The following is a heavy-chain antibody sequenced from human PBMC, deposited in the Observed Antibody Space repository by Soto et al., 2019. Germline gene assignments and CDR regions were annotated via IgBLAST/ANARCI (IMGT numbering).Heavy chain of an antibody. V-gene: IGHV3-30*18. CDR3: AKDLYAPTLYYYHSGMDV. D-gene: IGHD3-16*01. CDR1: GFIFSTYG. J-gene: IGHJ6*02. CDR2: ISYDGSKR. Sequence: QVQLVESGGGVVQPGRSLRLSCAASGFIFSTYGMHWVRQAPGKGLEWVAVISYDGSKRYYADSVKGRFTISRDNSKNTLYLQMNSLRAEDTAVYYCAKDLYAPTLYYYHSGMDVWGQGTTVTVSS.